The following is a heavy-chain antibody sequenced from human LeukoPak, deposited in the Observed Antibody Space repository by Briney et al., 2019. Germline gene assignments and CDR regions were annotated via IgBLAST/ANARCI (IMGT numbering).Heavy chain of an antibody. CDR3: AKGIAVAGNSQYFDY. J-gene: IGHJ4*02. CDR2: ISGSGDTT. Sequence: GGSLRLSCAASGFTFSSYAMSWVRQAPGKGLERVSGISGSGDTTYYADSVKGRFTISRDNSKNTVYLQMNSLRAEDTAVYYCAKGIAVAGNSQYFDYWGQGTLVIVSS. CDR1: GFTFSSYA. D-gene: IGHD6-19*01. V-gene: IGHV3-23*01.